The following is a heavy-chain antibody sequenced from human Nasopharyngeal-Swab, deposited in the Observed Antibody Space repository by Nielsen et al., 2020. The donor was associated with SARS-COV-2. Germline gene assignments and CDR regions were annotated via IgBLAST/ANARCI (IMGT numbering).Heavy chain of an antibody. CDR3: ARGCVLTGPSCYYYGMDV. CDR2: ISSSSSYI. J-gene: IGHJ6*02. D-gene: IGHD3-9*01. Sequence: GGSLRLSCAASGFTFSTYAISWVRQAPGKGLEWVSSISSSSSYIYYADSLKGRFTISRDNAKNSLYLQMNSLRAEDTAVYYCARGCVLTGPSCYYYGMDVWGQGTTVTVSS. CDR1: GFTFSTYA. V-gene: IGHV3-21*01.